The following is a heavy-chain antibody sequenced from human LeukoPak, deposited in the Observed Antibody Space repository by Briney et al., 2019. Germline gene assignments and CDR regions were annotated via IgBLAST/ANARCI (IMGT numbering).Heavy chain of an antibody. D-gene: IGHD2-2*01. CDR3: ARVSCSSTSRPRRDALDV. CDR1: GDSINSPCY. J-gene: IGHJ3*01. Sequence: PSETLSLTCTVSGDSINSPCYWSWLRQYPGKGLEWIGYIHYSGSAHYNPSLKSRLTMSVDTSNHQFSLRLTSVTDADTAVYYCARVSCSSTSRPRRDALDVWGQGTMVTVSS. CDR2: IHYSGSA. V-gene: IGHV4-31*03.